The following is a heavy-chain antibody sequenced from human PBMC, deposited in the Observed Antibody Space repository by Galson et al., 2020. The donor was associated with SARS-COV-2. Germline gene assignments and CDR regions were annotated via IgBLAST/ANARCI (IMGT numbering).Heavy chain of an antibody. Sequence: ASETLSLTCTVSGDSISGSRYYWGWLRQPPGKGLEWIATIHYIGSTYYNPSLKSRVTISIDTSKNQFSLKLSSVTDADTAVYFCARDSLGATWYPSIHFDSWGQGNLVTVSS. J-gene: IGHJ4*02. CDR2: IHYIGST. CDR3: ARDSLGATWYPSIHFDS. D-gene: IGHD6-13*01. V-gene: IGHV4-39*07. CDR1: GDSISGSRYY.